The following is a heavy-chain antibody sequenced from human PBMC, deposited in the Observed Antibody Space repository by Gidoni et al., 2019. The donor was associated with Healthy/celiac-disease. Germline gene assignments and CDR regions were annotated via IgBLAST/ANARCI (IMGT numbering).Heavy chain of an antibody. V-gene: IGHV3-23*01. CDR3: WRNQAAAFGGKFYYGMDV. CDR2: MSGSGGST. Sequence: EVPLLESGGGLVQHGGSVRLSCAASGFTVSSYAMSWVRQAPGKGLECVSAMSGSGGSTYYADSVKGRFTISRDNSKNTLYLQMNSLRAEDTAVYSCWRNQAAAFGGKFYYGMDVWGQGTTVTVSS. J-gene: IGHJ6*02. CDR1: GFTVSSYA. D-gene: IGHD6-13*01.